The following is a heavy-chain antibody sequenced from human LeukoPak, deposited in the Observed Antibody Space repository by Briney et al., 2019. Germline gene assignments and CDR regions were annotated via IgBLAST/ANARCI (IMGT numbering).Heavy chain of an antibody. Sequence: PWASVKVSCKASGYTFTSYGISWVRQAPGQGLEWMGWISAYNGNTNYAQKLQGRVTMTTDTSTSTAYMELSSLRSEDTAVYYCASTPRYYDSSGYYLDYWGQGTLVTVSS. CDR3: ASTPRYYDSSGYYLDY. CDR2: ISAYNGNT. V-gene: IGHV1-18*01. J-gene: IGHJ4*02. CDR1: GYTFTSYG. D-gene: IGHD3-22*01.